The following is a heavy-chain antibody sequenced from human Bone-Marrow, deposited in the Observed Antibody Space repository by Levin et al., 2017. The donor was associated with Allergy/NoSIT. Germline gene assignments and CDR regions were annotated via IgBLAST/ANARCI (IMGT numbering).Heavy chain of an antibody. CDR1: GYTFTGYY. D-gene: IGHD2-2*01. CDR3: ARRLVPAATIYYYYGMDV. J-gene: IGHJ6*02. Sequence: GESLKISCKASGYTFTGYYMHWVRQAPGQGLEWMGWINPNSGGTNYAQKFQGRVTMTRDTSISTAYMELSRLRSDDTAVYYCARRLVPAATIYYYYGMDVWGQGTTVTVSS. V-gene: IGHV1-2*02. CDR2: INPNSGGT.